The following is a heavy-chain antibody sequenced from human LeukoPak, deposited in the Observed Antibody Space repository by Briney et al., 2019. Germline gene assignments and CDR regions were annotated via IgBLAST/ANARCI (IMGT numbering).Heavy chain of an antibody. CDR3: AKDHYSSSPPDY. CDR1: GFTFSSYG. V-gene: IGHV3-30*02. CDR2: IRYDGSNK. Sequence: GRSLRLSCAASGFTFSSYGMHWVRQAPGKGLEWVAFIRYDGSNKYYADSVKGRFTISRDNSKNTLYLQMNSLRAEDTAVYYCAKDHYSSSPPDYWGQGTLVTVSS. D-gene: IGHD6-13*01. J-gene: IGHJ4*02.